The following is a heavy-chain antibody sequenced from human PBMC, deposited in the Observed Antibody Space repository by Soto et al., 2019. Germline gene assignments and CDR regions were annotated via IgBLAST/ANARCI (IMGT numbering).Heavy chain of an antibody. J-gene: IGHJ4*02. CDR3: ARDLAPQGVGGDF. CDR2: ISSNKGNT. Sequence: ASVKVSCKASGYTFTSCGISWVRQAPGQGLEWMGWISSNKGNTNYAQKLQGRVTMTTDTSTTTVYMELTSLRSDDTAVYYCARDLAPQGVGGDFWGQGTLVTVSS. CDR1: GYTFTSCG. D-gene: IGHD2-21*01. V-gene: IGHV1-18*04.